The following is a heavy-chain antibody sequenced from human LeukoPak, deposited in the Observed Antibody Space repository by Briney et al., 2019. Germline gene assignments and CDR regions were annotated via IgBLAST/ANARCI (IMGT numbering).Heavy chain of an antibody. V-gene: IGHV3-30*04. CDR2: ISYDGINQ. CDR1: GFTFSSYA. D-gene: IGHD1/OR15-1a*01. J-gene: IGHJ4*02. CDR3: TLTTFGVVYYFDY. Sequence: PGRSLRLSCATSGFTFSSYAMHWVRQAPGKGLEWVALISYDGINQYYADSVKGRFIISRDNSKNTLYLQLNSLRLDDTAVYYCTLTTFGVVYYFDYWGQGTLVTVSS.